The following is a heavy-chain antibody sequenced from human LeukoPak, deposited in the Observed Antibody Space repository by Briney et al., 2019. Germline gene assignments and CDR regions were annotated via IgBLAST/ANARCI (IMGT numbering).Heavy chain of an antibody. J-gene: IGHJ6*03. CDR1: GGSISSYY. CDR2: IYYSGST. D-gene: IGHD3-3*01. V-gene: IGHV4-59*01. Sequence: SETLSLTCTVSGGSISSYYWSWIRQPPGKGLEWIGYIYYSGSTNYNPSLKSRVTISVDTSKNQFSLKLSSVTAADTAVYYYARESAYYDFWSGYYRDYYMDVWGKGTTVTVSS. CDR3: ARESAYYDFWSGYYRDYYMDV.